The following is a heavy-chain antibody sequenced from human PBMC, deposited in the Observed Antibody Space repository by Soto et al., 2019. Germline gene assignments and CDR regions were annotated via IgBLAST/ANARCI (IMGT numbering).Heavy chain of an antibody. D-gene: IGHD3-22*01. CDR1: GFTFSSYW. Sequence: EVQLVESGGGLVQPGGSLRLSCAASGFTFSSYWMSWVRQAPGKGLEWVANIKQDGSEKYYVDSVKGRFTISRDNAKNSLYLQMNSLRADDTAVYYCARDRHYYDSTPFDYWGQGTLVTVSS. V-gene: IGHV3-7*01. CDR2: IKQDGSEK. J-gene: IGHJ4*02. CDR3: ARDRHYYDSTPFDY.